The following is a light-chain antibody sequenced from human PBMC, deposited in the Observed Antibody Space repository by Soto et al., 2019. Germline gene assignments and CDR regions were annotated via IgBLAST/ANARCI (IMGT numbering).Light chain of an antibody. CDR1: QSINRH. CDR2: DAS. Sequence: EIVLTQSPATLSLSRGGRATLSCRASQSINRHLAWYRQKPGQAPRLLIYDASNRATGIPARFSGSGSGTDFTLTISSLEPEDFGVYYCQQRSNWPPVTFGGGTKVDIK. J-gene: IGKJ4*01. V-gene: IGKV3-11*01. CDR3: QQRSNWPPVT.